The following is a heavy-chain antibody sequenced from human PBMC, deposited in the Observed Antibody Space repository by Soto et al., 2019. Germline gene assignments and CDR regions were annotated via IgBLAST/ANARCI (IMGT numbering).Heavy chain of an antibody. D-gene: IGHD6-13*01. CDR1: GGTFSSYT. CDR2: IIPILGIA. Sequence: QVQLVQSGAEVKKPGSSVKVSCKASGGTFSSYTISWVRQAPGQGLEWMGRIIPILGIANYAQKFQGRVTITADKSTSTAYMELSSLRSEDTAVYYCARDVHSSSWYWAGGYYYYYMDVWDKGTTVTVSS. CDR3: ARDVHSSSWYWAGGYYYYYMDV. V-gene: IGHV1-69*08. J-gene: IGHJ6*03.